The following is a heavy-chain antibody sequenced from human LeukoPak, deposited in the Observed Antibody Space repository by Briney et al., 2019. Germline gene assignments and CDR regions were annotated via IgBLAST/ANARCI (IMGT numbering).Heavy chain of an antibody. CDR1: GGSISSSSYY. CDR2: IYYSGST. J-gene: IGHJ3*02. D-gene: IGHD6-19*01. Sequence: SETLSLTCTVSGGSISSSSYYWGWIRQPPGKGLEWIGSIYYSGSTYYNPSLKSRVTISVDTSKNQFSLKLSSVTAADTAVYYCARRVARGSGWYKDAFDIWGQGTMVTVSS. CDR3: ARRVARGSGWYKDAFDI. V-gene: IGHV4-39*01.